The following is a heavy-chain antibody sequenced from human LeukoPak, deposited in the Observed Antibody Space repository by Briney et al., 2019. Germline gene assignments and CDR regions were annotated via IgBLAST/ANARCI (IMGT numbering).Heavy chain of an antibody. CDR2: IKSKTDGGIT. J-gene: IGHJ4*02. Sequence: KPGGSLRLSCAGSGFTFNNAWMTWVRQAPGKGLEWVGRIKSKTDGGITDYAAPVKDRFTISRDDSKSTLYLQMNSLQTEDTGVYYCTTELVWFGVLAHWGQGTLATVSS. V-gene: IGHV3-15*01. CDR3: TTELVWFGVLAH. D-gene: IGHD3-10*01. CDR1: GFTFNNAW.